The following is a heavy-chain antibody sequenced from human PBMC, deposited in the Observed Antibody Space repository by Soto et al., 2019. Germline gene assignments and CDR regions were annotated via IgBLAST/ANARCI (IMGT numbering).Heavy chain of an antibody. CDR2: IYYSGST. CDR3: ARGEENRYCSSTSCYPYYYYYYYMDV. D-gene: IGHD2-2*01. V-gene: IGHV4-59*01. CDR1: GGSISSYY. Sequence: SETLSLTCTVSGGSISSYYWSWIRQPPGKGLEWIGYIYYSGSTSYNPSLKSRVTISVDTSKNQFSLKLSSVTAADTAVYYCARGEENRYCSSTSCYPYYYYYYYMDVWGKGTTVTVSS. J-gene: IGHJ6*03.